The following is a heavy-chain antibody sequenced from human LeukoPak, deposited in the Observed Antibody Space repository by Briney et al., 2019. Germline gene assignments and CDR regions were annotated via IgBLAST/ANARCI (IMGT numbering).Heavy chain of an antibody. CDR3: ARQANWFDP. J-gene: IGHJ5*02. CDR2: IYYSGST. V-gene: IGHV4-59*11. Sequence: PSETLSLTCTVSGGSISSHYWSWIRQPPGEGLEWIGYIYYSGSTNYNSSLKSRVTISVDTSKNQFSLKLSSVTAADTAVYYCARQANWFDPWGQGTLVTVSS. CDR1: GGSISSHY. D-gene: IGHD1-26*01.